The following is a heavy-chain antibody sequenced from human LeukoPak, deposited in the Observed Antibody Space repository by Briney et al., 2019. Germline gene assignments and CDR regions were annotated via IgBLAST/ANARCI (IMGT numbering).Heavy chain of an antibody. V-gene: IGHV3-15*01. CDR3: TTDRGLTLIRGVLVD. J-gene: IGHJ4*02. Sequence: GGSLRLSCAASGFTFTNAWMTWVRQAPGKGLEWVGRIKSKGDGETTDYAEPVKGRFIMSRDDSEATLYLQMYGLEAEDTAVYYCTTDRGLTLIRGVLVDWGLGALVTVSS. D-gene: IGHD3-10*01. CDR2: IKSKGDGETT. CDR1: GFTFTNAW.